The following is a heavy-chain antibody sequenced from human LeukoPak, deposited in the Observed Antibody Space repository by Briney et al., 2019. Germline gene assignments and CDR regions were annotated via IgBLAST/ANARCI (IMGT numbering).Heavy chain of an antibody. CDR2: IKQDGSEK. J-gene: IGHJ6*02. Sequence: GGSPRLSCAASGFTFSSYWMSWVRQAPGKGLEWVANIKQDGSEKYYVDSVKGRFTISRDNAKNSLYLQMNSLRAEDTAVYYCARDVVTAIRGYYYGMDVWGQGTTVTVSS. CDR1: GFTFSSYW. V-gene: IGHV3-7*03. D-gene: IGHD2-21*02. CDR3: ARDVVTAIRGYYYGMDV.